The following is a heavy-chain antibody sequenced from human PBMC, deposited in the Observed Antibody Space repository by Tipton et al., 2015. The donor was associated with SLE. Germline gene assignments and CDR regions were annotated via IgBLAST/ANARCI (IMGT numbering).Heavy chain of an antibody. CDR3: ARGGTVFGVVLNWFDP. J-gene: IGHJ5*02. V-gene: IGHV4-61*02. CDR2: IYSRGST. Sequence: TLSLTCTVSGGSISSGSYYWNWIRQPAGKGLEWIGRIYSRGSTNSNLSLKSRVTISLDTSKNQFSLRLSSVTAADTAVYYCARGGTVFGVVLNWFDPWGQGTLVTVSS. D-gene: IGHD3-3*01. CDR1: GGSISSGSYY.